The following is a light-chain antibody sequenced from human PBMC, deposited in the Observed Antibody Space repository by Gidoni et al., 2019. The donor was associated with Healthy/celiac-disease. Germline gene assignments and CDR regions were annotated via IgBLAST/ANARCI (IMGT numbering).Light chain of an antibody. CDR2: WAS. CDR1: QSVLYSSNHKNY. J-gene: IGKJ5*01. V-gene: IGKV4-1*01. Sequence: DIVMTQSPDSLAVSLGERATINCKSSQSVLYSSNHKNYLAWYQRKPGQPPKLLIYWASTRESGVPDRFSGSGSGTDFTLTISSLQAEDVAVYYCQQYYSTPLTFGQGTRLEIK. CDR3: QQYYSTPLT.